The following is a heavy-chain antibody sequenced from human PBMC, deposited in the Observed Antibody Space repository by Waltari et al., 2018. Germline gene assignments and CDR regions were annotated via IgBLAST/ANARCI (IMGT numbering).Heavy chain of an antibody. J-gene: IGHJ4*02. CDR2: IYPGDSDT. Sequence: EVQLVQSGAEVKKPGESLKISCKGSGYSFTSYWIGWVRQQPGKGLEWMGIIYPGDSDTRYSPSFQGQVTISADKSISTAYLQWSSLKASDTAMYYCARHLKGIAAAGTFFDYWGQGTLVTVSS. CDR1: GYSFTSYW. D-gene: IGHD6-13*01. V-gene: IGHV5-51*01. CDR3: ARHLKGIAAAGTFFDY.